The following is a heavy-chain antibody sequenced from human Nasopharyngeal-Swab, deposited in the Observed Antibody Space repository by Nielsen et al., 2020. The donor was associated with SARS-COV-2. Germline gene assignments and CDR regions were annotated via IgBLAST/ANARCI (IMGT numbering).Heavy chain of an antibody. CDR2: FYYSGIT. CDR3: AREVVGGLVDS. Sequence: ESLKISCTVSGGSISSYYWSWIRQSPGKGLERIGYFYYSGITNYNPSLTRRVTILIDTSKNQFSLKLNSATAADTAVYYCAREVVGGLVDSWGQGTLVTVSS. V-gene: IGHV4-59*12. CDR1: GGSISSYY. J-gene: IGHJ4*02. D-gene: IGHD1-26*01.